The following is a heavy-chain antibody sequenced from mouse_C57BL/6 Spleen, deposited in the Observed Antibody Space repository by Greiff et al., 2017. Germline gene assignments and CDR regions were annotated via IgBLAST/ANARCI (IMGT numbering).Heavy chain of an antibody. CDR2: ISSGSSTI. Sequence: EVQVVESGGGLVKPGGSLKLSCAASGFTFSDYGMHWVRQAPEKGLAWVAYISSGSSTIYYADTVTGLFTISRDNAKNTLFLQMTSLRSEDTAMYYCATNWVDYWGQGTTLTVSS. J-gene: IGHJ2*01. V-gene: IGHV5-17*01. D-gene: IGHD4-1*01. CDR1: GFTFSDYG. CDR3: ATNWVDY.